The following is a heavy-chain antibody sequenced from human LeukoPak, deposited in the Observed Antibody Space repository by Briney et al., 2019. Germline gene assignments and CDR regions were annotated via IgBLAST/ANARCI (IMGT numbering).Heavy chain of an antibody. CDR2: IYYSGST. CDR3: AILGANLDY. Sequence: SETLSLTCTVSGGSISSSSYYWGWIRQPPGKGLEWIGSIYYSGSTYYNPSLKSRVTISVDTSKNQFSLKLSSVTAADTAVYYCAILGANLDYWGQGTLVTVSS. V-gene: IGHV4-39*07. D-gene: IGHD1-26*01. J-gene: IGHJ4*02. CDR1: GGSISSSSYY.